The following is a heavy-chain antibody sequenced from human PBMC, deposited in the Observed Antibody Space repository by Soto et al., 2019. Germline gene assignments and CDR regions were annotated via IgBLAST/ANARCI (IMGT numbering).Heavy chain of an antibody. J-gene: IGHJ6*03. CDR1: GYTFTSYY. CDR2: INPSGGST. D-gene: IGHD3-10*01. CDR3: ARARGFGYLYYYMDV. V-gene: IGHV1-46*03. Sequence: QVQLVQSGAEVKKPGASVKVSCKASGYTFTSYYMHWVRQAPGQGLEWMGIINPSGGSTSYAQKFQGRVTMTRDTSTSTVYMELSSLRSEDTAVYYCARARGFGYLYYYMDVWGKGTTVTVSS.